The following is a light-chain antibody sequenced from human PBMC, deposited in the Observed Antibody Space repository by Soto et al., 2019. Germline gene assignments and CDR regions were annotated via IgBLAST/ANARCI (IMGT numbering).Light chain of an antibody. CDR2: DVN. CDR1: SSDVGGYNY. CDR3: CSYAGTYTI. Sequence: QSVLTQPRSVSGSPGQSVTIHCTGTSSDVGGYNYVSWYQQHPDTAHKLLIFDVNEQPSGVPDRFSGSKSGNGGSLSISGLQAEDEADYYCCSYAGTYTIFVGGTKLTVL. V-gene: IGLV2-11*01. J-gene: IGLJ2*01.